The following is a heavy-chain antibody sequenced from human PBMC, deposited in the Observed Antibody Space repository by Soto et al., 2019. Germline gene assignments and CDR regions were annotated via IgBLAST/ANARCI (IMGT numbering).Heavy chain of an antibody. V-gene: IGHV1-18*01. J-gene: IGHJ4*02. CDR2: ISAYNGNT. D-gene: IGHD6-13*01. Sequence: QVQLVQSGAEVKKPGASVKVSCKASGYTFTSYGISWVRQAPGQGLEWMGWISAYNGNTNYAQKLQRRVTMTTDTSTSTAYMELRSLRSADTAVYYCARMEGSGSWYRYYFDYWGQGTLVTVSS. CDR1: GYTFTSYG. CDR3: ARMEGSGSWYRYYFDY.